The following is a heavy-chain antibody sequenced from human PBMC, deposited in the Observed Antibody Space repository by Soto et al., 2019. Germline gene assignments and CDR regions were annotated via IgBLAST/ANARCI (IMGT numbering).Heavy chain of an antibody. V-gene: IGHV3-33*01. Sequence: QVQLVESGGGVVQPGRSLRLSCAASGFTFSSYGMHWVRQAPGKGLEWVAVIWYDGSYKYYADSVKGRFTISRDNSKNTLYLQMNSLRAEDTAVYYCGRDYLVIPHRVIDYWGQGTLVTVSS. CDR1: GFTFSSYG. J-gene: IGHJ4*02. D-gene: IGHD2-15*01. CDR3: GRDYLVIPHRVIDY. CDR2: IWYDGSYK.